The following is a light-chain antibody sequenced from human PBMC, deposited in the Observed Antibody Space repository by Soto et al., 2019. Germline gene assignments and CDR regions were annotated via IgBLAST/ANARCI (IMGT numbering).Light chain of an antibody. Sequence: EIVLTQSPATLSFSPGERATLSCRASQSVSSSYLAWYQQKPGQAPRLLIYGASSRATGIPDRFSGSGSGTDFTLTISRLEPEDFAVYYCQQYGSSPMYTFGQGTQLEIK. CDR2: GAS. V-gene: IGKV3-20*01. J-gene: IGKJ2*01. CDR1: QSVSSSY. CDR3: QQYGSSPMYT.